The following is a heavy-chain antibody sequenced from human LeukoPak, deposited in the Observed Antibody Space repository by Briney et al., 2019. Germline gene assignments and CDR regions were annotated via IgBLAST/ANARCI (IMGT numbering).Heavy chain of an antibody. Sequence: SETLSLTCTVSGGTISSYYWNWRRQPPGKGLEWIGYVHYSGSTKYNPSLKSRVTISVDTSKNQFSLKLSSVTAADTAVYYCARWYSSGWALYYWGQGTLVTVSS. J-gene: IGHJ4*02. CDR2: VHYSGST. D-gene: IGHD6-19*01. CDR3: ARWYSSGWALYY. V-gene: IGHV4-59*08. CDR1: GGTISSYY.